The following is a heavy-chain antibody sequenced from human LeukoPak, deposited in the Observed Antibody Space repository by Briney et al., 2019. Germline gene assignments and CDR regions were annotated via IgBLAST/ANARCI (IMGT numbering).Heavy chain of an antibody. J-gene: IGHJ4*02. CDR3: ARSSTSCYRSLDY. Sequence: PGGSLRLSCAASGFTFSSYAMHWVRQAPGKGLEWVAVISYDGSNKYYADSVKGRFTISRDNSKSTLYLQMNSLRAEDTAVYYCARSSTSCYRSLDYWGQRTLVTVSS. V-gene: IGHV3-30-3*01. CDR2: ISYDGSNK. D-gene: IGHD2-2*01. CDR1: GFTFSSYA.